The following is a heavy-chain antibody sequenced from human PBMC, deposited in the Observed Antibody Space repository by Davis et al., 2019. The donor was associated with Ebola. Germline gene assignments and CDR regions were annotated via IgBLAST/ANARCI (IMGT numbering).Heavy chain of an antibody. Sequence: MPSETLSLTCTVSGGSISSYYWSWIRQPPGKGLEWIGYIYYSGSTNYNPSLKSRVTISVDTSKNQFSLKLSSVTAADTAVYYCARASGYTYGPEYWGQGALVTVSS. CDR2: IYYSGST. V-gene: IGHV4-59*08. D-gene: IGHD5-18*01. CDR1: GGSISSYY. CDR3: ARASGYTYGPEY. J-gene: IGHJ4*02.